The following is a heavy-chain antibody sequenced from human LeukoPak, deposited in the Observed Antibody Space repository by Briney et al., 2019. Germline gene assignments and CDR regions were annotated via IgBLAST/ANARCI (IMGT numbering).Heavy chain of an antibody. CDR1: GFTFSSYA. D-gene: IGHD3-22*01. V-gene: IGHV3-23*01. CDR3: AKDRLPLSSAYYYVPFDY. Sequence: GGSLRLSCAASGFTFSSYAMNWVRQPPGKGLEWVSGINASGGYTYYADSVKGRFTISRDNSKNTLYLQVNSLRVEDTAVYYWAKDRLPLSSAYYYVPFDYWGQGTLVTVSS. J-gene: IGHJ4*02. CDR2: INASGGYT.